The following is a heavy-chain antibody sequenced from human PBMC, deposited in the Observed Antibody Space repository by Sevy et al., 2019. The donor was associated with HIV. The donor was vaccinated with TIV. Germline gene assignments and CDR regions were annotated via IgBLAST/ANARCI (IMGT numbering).Heavy chain of an antibody. CDR3: ARPPSDTSSYWYYFDL. V-gene: IGHV4-39*01. CDR1: GGSISSSSYY. D-gene: IGHD3-22*01. J-gene: IGHJ4*02. CDR2: MYYSGST. Sequence: SETLSLTCTVSGGSISSSSYYWGWIRQPPGKGLEWIGSMYYSGSTFYNPSLKSRGTISVDTSKNQFSLKLSSVTAADTAVYYCARPPSDTSSYWYYFDLWGQGMLVTVSS.